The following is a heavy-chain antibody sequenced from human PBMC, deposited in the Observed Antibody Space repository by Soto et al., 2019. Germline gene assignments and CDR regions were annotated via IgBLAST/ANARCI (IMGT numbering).Heavy chain of an antibody. CDR3: ARALSSAAGLYFDF. J-gene: IGHJ4*02. D-gene: IGHD6-13*01. V-gene: IGHV4-4*07. CDR1: GGSISSYY. CDR2: IHTTDGT. Sequence: SETLSLTCTVSGGSISSYYWSWIRQPAGKGMEWIGRIHTTDGTNYNPSLKSRVTMSIDTSNNQFSLKLSSLTAADTAVYYCARALSSAAGLYFDFWGQGTLVTVSS.